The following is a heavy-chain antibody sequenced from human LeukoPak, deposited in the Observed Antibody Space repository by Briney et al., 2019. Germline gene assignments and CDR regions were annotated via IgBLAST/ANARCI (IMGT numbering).Heavy chain of an antibody. V-gene: IGHV4-39*07. CDR3: ARTPYSSSWYGVVWFDP. D-gene: IGHD6-13*01. CDR2: IYYSGST. CDR1: GGPVSSSNYY. J-gene: IGHJ5*02. Sequence: SETLSLTCTVSGGPVSSSNYYWGWIRQPPGKGLEWIGSIYYSGSTNYNPSLKSRVTISVDTSKNQFSLKLSSVTAADTAVYYCARTPYSSSWYGVVWFDPWGQGTLVTVSS.